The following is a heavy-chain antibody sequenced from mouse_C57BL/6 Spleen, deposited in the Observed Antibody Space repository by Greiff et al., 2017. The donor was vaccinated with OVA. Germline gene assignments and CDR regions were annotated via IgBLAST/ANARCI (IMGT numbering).Heavy chain of an antibody. CDR3: ARWGNYYGSSVDY. Sequence: QVQLQQPGAELVRPGSSVKLSCKASGYTFTSYWMDWVKQRPGQGLEWIGNIYPSDSETHYNQKFKDKATLTVDKSSSTAYMQLSSLTSEDSAVYYCARWGNYYGSSVDYWGQGTTLTVSS. D-gene: IGHD1-1*01. V-gene: IGHV1-61*01. J-gene: IGHJ2*01. CDR1: GYTFTSYW. CDR2: IYPSDSET.